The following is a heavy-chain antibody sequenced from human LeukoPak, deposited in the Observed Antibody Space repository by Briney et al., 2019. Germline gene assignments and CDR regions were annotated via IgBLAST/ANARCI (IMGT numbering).Heavy chain of an antibody. D-gene: IGHD5-12*01. CDR1: GFTFSTYG. V-gene: IGHV3-33*01. Sequence: GRSLRLSCEASGFTFSTYGIHWVRQAPGKGLEWVSRIWYDGSNKYYADSVKGRFTISRDNSKNTLYLQMSSLRAEDTAVYFCARAGYGSIFYFDYWGQGTLVTVSS. CDR3: ARAGYGSIFYFDY. J-gene: IGHJ4*02. CDR2: IWYDGSNK.